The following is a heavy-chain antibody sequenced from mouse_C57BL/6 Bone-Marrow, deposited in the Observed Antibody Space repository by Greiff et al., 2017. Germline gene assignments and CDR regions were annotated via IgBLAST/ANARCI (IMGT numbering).Heavy chain of an antibody. CDR2: IYPRSGNT. CDR1: GYTFTSYG. V-gene: IGHV1-81*01. Sequence: QVQLQQSGAELVRPGASVKLSCKASGYTFTSYGISWVKQRTGQGLEWIGEIYPRSGNTYYNEKFKGKATLTADKSSSTAYLELRSLTSEDSAVYVCAGDGYYAMDYWGQGTSVTVSS. D-gene: IGHD2-3*01. J-gene: IGHJ4*01. CDR3: AGDGYYAMDY.